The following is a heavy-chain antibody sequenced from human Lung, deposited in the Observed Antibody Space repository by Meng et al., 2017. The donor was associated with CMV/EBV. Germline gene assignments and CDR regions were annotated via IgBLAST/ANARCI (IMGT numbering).Heavy chain of an antibody. Sequence: GESXKISCAGSGFTISNAKISWVRQAPGKGLEWVARIKPTTEHETIDYAAPVEGRFTISRDDSRNTVYLQMNSLKSEDTAVYFCTTVNWNYYDYWGKGTVVTVSS. J-gene: IGHJ4*02. D-gene: IGHD1-1*01. CDR3: TTVNWNYYDY. CDR1: GFTISNAK. CDR2: IKPTTEHETI. V-gene: IGHV3-15*01.